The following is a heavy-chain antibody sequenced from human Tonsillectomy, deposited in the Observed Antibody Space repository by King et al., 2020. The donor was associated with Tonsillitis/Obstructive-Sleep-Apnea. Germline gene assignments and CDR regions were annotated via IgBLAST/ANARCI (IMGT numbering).Heavy chain of an antibody. V-gene: IGHV4-34*01. D-gene: IGHD1-1*01. CDR2: INYSGNT. CDR3: ATTTGARIDY. J-gene: IGHJ4*02. Sequence: VQLQQWGAGLLKPSETLSLTCAVSGWSFSVYYWSWIRQPPGKGLEWIGEINYSGNTNYNPSLKSRVTISVDTSKEQFSLDLSSVTAADTAVYYWATTTGARIDYWGQGTLVTVSS. CDR1: GWSFSVYY.